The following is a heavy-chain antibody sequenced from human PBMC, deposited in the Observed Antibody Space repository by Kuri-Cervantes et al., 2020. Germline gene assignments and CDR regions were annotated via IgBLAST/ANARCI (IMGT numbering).Heavy chain of an antibody. D-gene: IGHD3-22*01. CDR2: IYHSGST. CDR1: GGSISSGGYS. V-gene: IGHV4-30-2*02. CDR3: ARLYYYDSSGYYSYYYGMEV. J-gene: IGHJ6*02. Sequence: LRLSCAVSGGSISSGGYSWSWIRQPPGKGLEWIGYIYHSGSTYYNPSLKSRVTISVDRSKNQFSLKLSSVTAADTAVYYCARLYYYDSSGYYSYYYGMEVWGQGTTVTVSS.